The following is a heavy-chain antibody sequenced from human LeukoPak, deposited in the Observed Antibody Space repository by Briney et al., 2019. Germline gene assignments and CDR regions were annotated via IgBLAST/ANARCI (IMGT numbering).Heavy chain of an antibody. Sequence: GGSLRLSCAASGFTFSSYAMHWVRQAPGKGLEWVAVISYDGSNKYYADSVKGRFTISRDNSKNTLYLQMNSRRAEDTAVYYCARDSSGPLGTSYYYYYYGMDVWGQGTTVTVSS. CDR1: GFTFSSYA. J-gene: IGHJ6*02. CDR3: ARDSSGPLGTSYYYYYYGMDV. CDR2: ISYDGSNK. D-gene: IGHD6-19*01. V-gene: IGHV3-30-3*01.